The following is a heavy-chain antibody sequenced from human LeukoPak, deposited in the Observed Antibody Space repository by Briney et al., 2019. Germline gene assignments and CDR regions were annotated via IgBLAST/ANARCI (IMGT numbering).Heavy chain of an antibody. CDR2: IYYSGST. CDR3: ARHYFRDYTFDY. V-gene: IGHV4-59*08. J-gene: IGHJ4*02. D-gene: IGHD3-16*01. Sequence: PSETLSLTCNVFGASISNYYWSWIRQTLGKGLEWIGYIYYSGSTDYNPSLKSRITMSVDTSKNQFSLKLSSVTAADTAIYYCARHYFRDYTFDYWGQGSLVTVSS. CDR1: GASISNYY.